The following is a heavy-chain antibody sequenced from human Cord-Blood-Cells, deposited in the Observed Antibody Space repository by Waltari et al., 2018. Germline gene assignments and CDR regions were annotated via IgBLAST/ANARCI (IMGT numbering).Heavy chain of an antibody. CDR2: IIPIFGTA. CDR3: ASPSIAARRGAFDI. D-gene: IGHD6-6*01. J-gene: IGHJ3*02. Sequence: QVQLVQSGAEVKKPGSSVKVSCKASGGTFSSYALNWVRQAPGQGLEWMGGIIPIFGTANYAQKFQGRVTITADESTSTAYMELSSLRSEDTAVYYCASPSIAARRGAFDIWGQGTMVTVSS. CDR1: GGTFSSYA. V-gene: IGHV1-69*12.